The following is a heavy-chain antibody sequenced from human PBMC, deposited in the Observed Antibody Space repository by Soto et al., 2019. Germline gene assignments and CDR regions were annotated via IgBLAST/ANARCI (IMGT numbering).Heavy chain of an antibody. J-gene: IGHJ4*02. Sequence: QVPLQESGPGLMRPSETLSLTCTVSSDSISSYYWIWIRQSPGKGLEWIGYTDYSGNTNYNPSLKSRVTISGDTSKNQFSLRLSSVTAADTAVYYCARAVGDPLYYLDYWGQGTLVTVSS. CDR2: TDYSGNT. CDR3: ARAVGDPLYYLDY. D-gene: IGHD6-19*01. V-gene: IGHV4-59*08. CDR1: SDSISSYY.